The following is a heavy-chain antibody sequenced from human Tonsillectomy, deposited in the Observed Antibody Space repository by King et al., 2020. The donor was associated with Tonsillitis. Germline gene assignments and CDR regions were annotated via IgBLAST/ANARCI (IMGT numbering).Heavy chain of an antibody. CDR2: ITRSSSYT. CDR1: GFTFSDYY. CDR3: ARGREDTTYYGMDV. D-gene: IGHD1-1*01. J-gene: IGHJ6*02. V-gene: IGHV3-11*06. Sequence: QLVQSGGGLVKPGGSLRLSCAASGFTFSDYYMTWIRRAPGKGLEWVSYITRSSSYTTYADFVKGRFTISRDNAKNSLYLQMNSLRGEDTAVYYCARGREDTTYYGMDVWGQGTTVTVSS.